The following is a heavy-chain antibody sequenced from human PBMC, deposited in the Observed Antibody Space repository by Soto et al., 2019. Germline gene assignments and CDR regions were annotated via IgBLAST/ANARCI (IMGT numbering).Heavy chain of an antibody. Sequence: QVQLQESGPALVKPSETLSLTCTVSGGSISSYYWSWIRQPPGKGLEWIGYIYYSGSTNYNPSLKSRVTISVDTSKNQFSLKLSSVTAADTAVYYCARDQNGSPHFDYWGLGTLVTVSS. V-gene: IGHV4-59*01. CDR2: IYYSGST. J-gene: IGHJ4*02. CDR3: ARDQNGSPHFDY. D-gene: IGHD1-26*01. CDR1: GGSISSYY.